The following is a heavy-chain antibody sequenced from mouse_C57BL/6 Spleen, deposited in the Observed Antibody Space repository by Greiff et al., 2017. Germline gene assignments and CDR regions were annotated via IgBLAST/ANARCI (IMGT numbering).Heavy chain of an antibody. V-gene: IGHV2-2*01. CDR3: AREEMITYYFDY. Sequence: QVQLQQSGPGLVQPSQSLSITCTVSGFSLTSYGVHWVRQSPGKGLEWLGVIWSGGSTDYNAAFISRLSISKDNSKSQVFFKMNSLQADDTAIDYGAREEMITYYFDYWGQGTTLTVSS. CDR2: IWSGGST. D-gene: IGHD2-4*01. J-gene: IGHJ2*01. CDR1: GFSLTSYG.